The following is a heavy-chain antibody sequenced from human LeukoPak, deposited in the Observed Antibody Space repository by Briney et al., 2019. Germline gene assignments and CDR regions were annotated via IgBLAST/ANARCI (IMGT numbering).Heavy chain of an antibody. Sequence: SVTVSCKASGYTFNSHGNSWVRQAPGQGLEWLGGIITIFGTANYAQKLQGRVTITTEESTSTAYMELSSLRSEDTAVYYCATTVGDIVVVPAAIDYYYYMDVWGKGTTVTVSS. CDR1: GYTFNSHG. J-gene: IGHJ6*03. CDR2: IITIFGTA. D-gene: IGHD2-2*02. CDR3: ATTVGDIVVVPAAIDYYYYMDV. V-gene: IGHV1-69*05.